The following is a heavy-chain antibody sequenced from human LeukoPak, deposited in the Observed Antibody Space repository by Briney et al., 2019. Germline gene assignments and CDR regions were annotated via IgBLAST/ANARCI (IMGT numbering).Heavy chain of an antibody. V-gene: IGHV3-23*01. J-gene: IGHJ4*02. CDR3: ARDKGGYYHFWSGLDY. D-gene: IGHD3-3*01. CDR1: GFTVNNCA. CDR2: ISGSGSDT. Sequence: GGSLRLSCAASGFTVNNCAMNWVRQAPGKGLECVSTISGSGSDTYYTDSVKGRFTISRDNSKNTLYLQMNSLTAEDTAVYYCARDKGGYYHFWSGLDYWGQGTLVTVSS.